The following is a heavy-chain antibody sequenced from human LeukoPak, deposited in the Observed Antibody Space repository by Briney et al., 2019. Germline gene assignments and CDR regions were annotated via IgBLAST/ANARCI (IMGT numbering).Heavy chain of an antibody. CDR3: AKDQRPYYYDSSGYSYAFDI. J-gene: IGHJ3*02. CDR2: ISASGGST. D-gene: IGHD3-22*01. CDR1: GFTFSDHY. Sequence: PGGSLRLSCAASGFTFSDHYMDWVRQAPGKGLEWVSAISASGGSTYYADSVKGRFTISRDNSKNTLYLPMNSLRAEDTAVYYFAKDQRPYYYDSSGYSYAFDIWGQGTMVTVSS. V-gene: IGHV3-23*01.